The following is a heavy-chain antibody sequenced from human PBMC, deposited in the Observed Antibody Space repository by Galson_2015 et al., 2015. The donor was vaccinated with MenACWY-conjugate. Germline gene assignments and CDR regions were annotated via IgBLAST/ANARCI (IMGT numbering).Heavy chain of an antibody. D-gene: IGHD2/OR15-2a*01. CDR3: AREDFYRCDY. V-gene: IGHV3-7*03. J-gene: IGHJ4*02. CDR2: IKEDGTDK. CDR1: GFTFSNYW. Sequence: SPRLSCAASGFTFSNYWMTWVRQAPGKGLEWLTKIKEDGTDKYYVDSVRGRFTISRDNAKNSLYLQMNSLRDDDTAVYYCAREDFYRCDYWGQGTLVTVSS.